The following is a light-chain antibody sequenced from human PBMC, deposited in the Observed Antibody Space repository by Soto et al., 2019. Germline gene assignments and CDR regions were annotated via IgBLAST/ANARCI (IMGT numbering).Light chain of an antibody. V-gene: IGLV3-21*02. CDR1: SSGSKS. CDR3: AAWDDSLNGPV. J-gene: IGLJ3*02. CDR2: HDS. Sequence: SYELTQPPSVSVAPGQTARITCGGNSSGSKSVYWYQQRPGLAPVLVVYHDSDRPSGIPERFSGSKSGTSASLGISGLQSEDEGDYYCAAWDDSLNGPVFGGGTKLTVL.